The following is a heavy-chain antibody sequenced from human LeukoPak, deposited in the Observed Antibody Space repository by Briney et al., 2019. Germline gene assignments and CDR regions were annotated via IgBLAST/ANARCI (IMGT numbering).Heavy chain of an antibody. D-gene: IGHD3-22*01. V-gene: IGHV3-30*02. Sequence: AGSLTLSCAASGFPFSSYGMHWVPQAQGKGLKGVALIRYDGSNKYYSDSGKGRFTIARYKSKNTLLLQMNSLRAKDTDVCYCAKDYYDSSGYSPFDYWGQGTLVTVSS. CDR1: GFPFSSYG. J-gene: IGHJ4*02. CDR2: IRYDGSNK. CDR3: AKDYYDSSGYSPFDY.